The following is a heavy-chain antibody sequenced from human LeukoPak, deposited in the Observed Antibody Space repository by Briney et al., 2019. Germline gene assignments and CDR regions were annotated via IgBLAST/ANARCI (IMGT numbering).Heavy chain of an antibody. CDR1: GYTFTSYD. D-gene: IGHD6-19*01. Sequence: ASVKVSCKASGYTFTSYDINWVRQATGQGLKWMGWMNPNSGNTGYAQKFQGRVTMTRNTSISTAYMELSSLRSEDTAVYYCASASASSGWPYYFDYWGQGTLVTVSS. V-gene: IGHV1-8*01. J-gene: IGHJ4*02. CDR2: MNPNSGNT. CDR3: ASASASSGWPYYFDY.